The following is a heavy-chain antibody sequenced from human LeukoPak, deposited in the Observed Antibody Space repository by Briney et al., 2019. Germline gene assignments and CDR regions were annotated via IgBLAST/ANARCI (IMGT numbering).Heavy chain of an antibody. D-gene: IGHD6-13*01. V-gene: IGHV3-7*01. CDR3: AKSTPESSSWYLYYFDY. CDR2: IKRDGSEK. CDR1: GFTFSSYW. J-gene: IGHJ4*02. Sequence: GGSLRLSCAASGFTFSSYWMSWVRQAPGKGLEWVANIKRDGSEKYYVDSVKGRFTISRDNAKNSLYLQMNSLRAEDTAVYYCAKSTPESSSWYLYYFDYWGQGTLVTVSS.